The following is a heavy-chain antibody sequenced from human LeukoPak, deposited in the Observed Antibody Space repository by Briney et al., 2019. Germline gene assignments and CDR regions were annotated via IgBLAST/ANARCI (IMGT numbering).Heavy chain of an antibody. Sequence: PGGSLRLSCAASGLTFSNAWMSWVRQAPGKGLEWVSLLYSGGSTYSADSVKGRFIISRDNSKNTLHLQMNSLRAEDTAVYYCARDTDYYGSGRHVYFDHWGQGTLVTVSS. J-gene: IGHJ1*01. CDR3: ARDTDYYGSGRHVYFDH. D-gene: IGHD3-10*01. CDR1: GLTFSNAW. CDR2: LYSGGST. V-gene: IGHV3-66*01.